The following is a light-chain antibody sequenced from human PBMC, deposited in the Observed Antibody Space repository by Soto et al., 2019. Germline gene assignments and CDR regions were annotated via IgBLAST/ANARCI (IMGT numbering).Light chain of an antibody. Sequence: DIQMTQSPATLSASVGDRVTITCRASRSISRWLAWYQQKPGKAPKLLIYKASSLESGVPSRFSGSGSGTEFTLTITGLQPDDFATYYCQQYETYPLTFGGGTKVDIK. CDR2: KAS. CDR1: RSISRW. CDR3: QQYETYPLT. V-gene: IGKV1-5*03. J-gene: IGKJ4*01.